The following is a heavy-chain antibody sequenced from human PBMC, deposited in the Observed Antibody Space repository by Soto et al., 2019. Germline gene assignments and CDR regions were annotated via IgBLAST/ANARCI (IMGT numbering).Heavy chain of an antibody. D-gene: IGHD6-25*01. J-gene: IGHJ6*02. Sequence: KTSETLSLTCTVSGGSINTYYWTWIRQPPGKGLEWIGYIYYSGGTNYHPSLKSRVTISVDTSKNQFSLKLSSVTAADTAVYYCARDPRGGGLDGMDVWGQGTTVTVSS. V-gene: IGHV4-59*01. CDR2: IYYSGGT. CDR1: GGSINTYY. CDR3: ARDPRGGGLDGMDV.